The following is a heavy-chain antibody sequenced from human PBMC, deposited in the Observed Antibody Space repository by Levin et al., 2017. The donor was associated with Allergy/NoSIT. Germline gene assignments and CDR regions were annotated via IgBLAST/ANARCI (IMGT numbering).Heavy chain of an antibody. V-gene: IGHV3-23*01. J-gene: IGHJ4*02. CDR2: ISGGGDYI. CDR3: TKEGAPVGRTYFDY. CDR1: GFTFNSFA. Sequence: GGSLRLSCAASGFTFNSFAISWVRQAPGMGLEWVSAISGGGDYIYYAASVKGRFTIFRDNSKNTVYLQMNSLGAEDAALYYCTKEGAPVGRTYFDYWGQGTLVTVSS. D-gene: IGHD1-26*01.